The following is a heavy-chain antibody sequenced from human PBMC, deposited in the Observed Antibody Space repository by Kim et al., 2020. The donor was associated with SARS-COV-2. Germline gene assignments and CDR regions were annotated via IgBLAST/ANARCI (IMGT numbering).Heavy chain of an antibody. Sequence: GGSLRLSCVASGFMFNNYAMSWVRQAPGKRLEWLSGISGSGGGTYYADSMKGRFTISRDNSKNTLYLQMHSLRAEDTAVYFCAKDAFFGSGNSLILNYFDYWGQGTLVTVSP. CDR1: GFMFNNYA. J-gene: IGHJ4*02. CDR2: ISGSGGGT. CDR3: AKDAFFGSGNSLILNYFDY. D-gene: IGHD3-10*01. V-gene: IGHV3-23*01.